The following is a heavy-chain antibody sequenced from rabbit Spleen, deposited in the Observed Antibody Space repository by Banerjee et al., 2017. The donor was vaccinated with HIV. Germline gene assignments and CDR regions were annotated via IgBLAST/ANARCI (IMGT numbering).Heavy chain of an antibody. CDR2: IDPVFGIT. CDR1: GFTLSSYY. CDR3: ARDGAGGSYFAL. V-gene: IGHV1S7*01. Sequence: QLVESGGGLVQPGGSLKLSCKASGFTLSSYYMNWVRQVPGKGLEWIGYIDPVFGITYYANWVYGRFSISRENAQNTVFLQMTSLTAADTATYFCARDGAGGSYFALWGPGTLVTVS. J-gene: IGHJ4*01. D-gene: IGHD8-1*01.